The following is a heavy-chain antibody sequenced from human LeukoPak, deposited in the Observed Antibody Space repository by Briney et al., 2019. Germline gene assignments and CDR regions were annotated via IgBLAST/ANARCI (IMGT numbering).Heavy chain of an antibody. Sequence: SETLSLTCAVYGGSFSGYYWSWIRQPPGKGLEWIGEINHSGSTNYNPSLKSRVTISVDRSKNQFSLKLSSVTAADTAVYYCVRGYYYDSSGYWVRAFDIWGQGTMVTVSS. CDR3: VRGYYYDSSGYWVRAFDI. CDR2: INHSGST. V-gene: IGHV4-34*01. CDR1: GGSFSGYY. J-gene: IGHJ3*02. D-gene: IGHD3-22*01.